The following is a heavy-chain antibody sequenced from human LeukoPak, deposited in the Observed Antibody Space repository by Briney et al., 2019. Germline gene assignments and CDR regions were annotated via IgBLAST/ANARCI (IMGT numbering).Heavy chain of an antibody. J-gene: IGHJ4*02. Sequence: PSETLSLTCTVSGDSISSYYWSWIRQPPGKGLEWIGYIHHTGITNYNPSLKSRVTISVDTAKNQFSLKLSSVTAADTAIYYCARYFCPNGLCSHFDYWGQGTLVTVSS. V-gene: IGHV4-59*01. D-gene: IGHD2-8*01. CDR1: GDSISSYY. CDR2: IHHTGIT. CDR3: ARYFCPNGLCSHFDY.